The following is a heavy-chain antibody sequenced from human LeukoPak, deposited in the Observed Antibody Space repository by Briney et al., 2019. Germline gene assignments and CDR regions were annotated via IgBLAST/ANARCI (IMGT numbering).Heavy chain of an antibody. CDR1: GGSISSSSYY. V-gene: IGHV4-39*07. J-gene: IGHJ3*02. D-gene: IGHD1-26*01. Sequence: SETLSLTCTVSGGSISSSSYYWGWIRQPPGKGLEWIGSIYYSGSTYYNPSLKSRVTISVDTSKNQFSLKLSSVTAADTAVYYCAREIVGAITGVPAFDIWGQGTMVTVSS. CDR3: AREIVGAITGVPAFDI. CDR2: IYYSGST.